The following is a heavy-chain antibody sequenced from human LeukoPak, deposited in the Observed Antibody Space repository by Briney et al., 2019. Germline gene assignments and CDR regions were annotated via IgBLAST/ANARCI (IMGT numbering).Heavy chain of an antibody. D-gene: IGHD3-9*01. CDR3: AKDLDVVLRYFDWLAPGGYFDY. J-gene: IGHJ4*02. CDR2: INSDGSST. Sequence: GGSLRLSCAASGFTFSSYWMHWVRQAPGKGLVWVSRINSDGSSTSYADSVKGRFTISRDNSKNTLYLQMNSLRAEDTAVYYCAKDLDVVLRYFDWLAPGGYFDYWGQGTLVTVSS. V-gene: IGHV3-74*01. CDR1: GFTFSSYW.